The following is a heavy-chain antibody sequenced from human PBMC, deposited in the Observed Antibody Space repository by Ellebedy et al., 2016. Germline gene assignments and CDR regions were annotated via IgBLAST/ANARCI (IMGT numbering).Heavy chain of an antibody. CDR2: IYWDNDK. D-gene: IGHD6-13*01. V-gene: IGHV2-5*02. CDR3: IQQTVYTSRKFDY. Sequence: SGPTLVKPSETLTLTCTVSGFSLHTATVGVSWIRQPPGKALEWLSLIYWDNDKHYNSSLKSRLTITKDTSKNQVVLTMTNMDPVDTATYYCIQQTVYTSRKFDYWGQGTLVTVSS. CDR1: GFSLHTATVG. J-gene: IGHJ4*02.